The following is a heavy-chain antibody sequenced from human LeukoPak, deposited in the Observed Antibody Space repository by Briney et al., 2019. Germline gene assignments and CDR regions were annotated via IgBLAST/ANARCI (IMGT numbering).Heavy chain of an antibody. D-gene: IGHD4-23*01. CDR1: GYTFTSYD. V-gene: IGHV1-69*13. J-gene: IGHJ4*02. CDR2: IIPIFGTA. Sequence: SVKVSCKASGYTFTSYDINWVRQATGQGLEWMGGIIPIFGTANYAQKFQGRVTITADESTSTAYMELSSLRSEDTAVYYCARGYGGNSFDYWGQGTLVTVSS. CDR3: ARGYGGNSFDY.